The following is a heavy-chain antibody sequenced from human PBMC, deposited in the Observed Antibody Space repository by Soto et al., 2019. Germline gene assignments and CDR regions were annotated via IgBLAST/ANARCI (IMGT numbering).Heavy chain of an antibody. J-gene: IGHJ6*03. Sequence: EVQLVESGGGLVKPGGSLRLSCAASGFTFSSYSMNWVRQAPGKGLEWVSSISSSSSYIYYADSVKGRFTISRDNAKNSLYLQMNSLRAEDTAVYYCARDGGVIVATSRNYYYYYMDVWGKGTTVTVSS. CDR2: ISSSSSYI. CDR1: GFTFSSYS. V-gene: IGHV3-21*01. CDR3: ARDGGVIVATSRNYYYYYMDV. D-gene: IGHD5-12*01.